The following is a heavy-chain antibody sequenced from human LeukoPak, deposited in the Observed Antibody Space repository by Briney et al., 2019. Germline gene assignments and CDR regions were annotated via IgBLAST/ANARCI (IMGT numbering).Heavy chain of an antibody. V-gene: IGHV3-53*01. CDR1: GFTVSSNY. CDR2: IYSGGST. J-gene: IGHJ4*02. D-gene: IGHD3-22*01. Sequence: GGSLRLSCAASGFTVSSNYMSWVRQAPGKGLEWVSVIYSGGSTYYADSVKGRFTISRDNSKNTLHLQMNSLRAEDTAVYYCARDSADSSGYWGYWGQGTLVTVSS. CDR3: ARDSADSSGYWGY.